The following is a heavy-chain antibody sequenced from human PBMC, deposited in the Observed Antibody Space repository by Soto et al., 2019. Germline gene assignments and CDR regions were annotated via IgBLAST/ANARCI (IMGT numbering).Heavy chain of an antibody. CDR3: AKAHDYVWGSYRPLFDY. D-gene: IGHD3-16*02. J-gene: IGHJ4*02. V-gene: IGHV3-23*01. CDR2: ISGSGGST. CDR1: GFTFSRYA. Sequence: GGSLRLSCAASGFTFSRYAMSWFRQAPGKGLEWVSAISGSGGSTYYADSVKGRFTISRDNSKNTLYLQMNSLRAEDTAVYYCAKAHDYVWGSYRPLFDYWGQGTLVTVSS.